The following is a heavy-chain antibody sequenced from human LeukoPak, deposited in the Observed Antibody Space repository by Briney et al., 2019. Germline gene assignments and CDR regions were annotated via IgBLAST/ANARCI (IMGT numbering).Heavy chain of an antibody. J-gene: IGHJ4*02. V-gene: IGHV3-20*04. Sequence: GGSLRLSCTSSGFAFDDYGMGWVRQAPGKGLEWVSGINWNGDSTNYADSVKGRFTISRDKAKTSLFLQMNSLRVDDTALYYCVRGEVTYSLDYWGQGTLVIVSA. CDR1: GFAFDDYG. CDR2: INWNGDST. CDR3: VRGEVTYSLDY. D-gene: IGHD2-15*01.